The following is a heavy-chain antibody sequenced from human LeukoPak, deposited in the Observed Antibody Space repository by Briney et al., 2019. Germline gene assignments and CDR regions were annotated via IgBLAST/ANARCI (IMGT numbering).Heavy chain of an antibody. CDR3: ARVNGRGSYYDYYYYGMDV. CDR1: GGSFSGYY. D-gene: IGHD1-26*01. V-gene: IGHV4-34*01. Sequence: SETLSLTCAVYGGSFSGYYWSWIRQPPGKGLEWIGEINHSGSTNYNPSLKSRVTISVDTSKNQFSLKLSSVTAADTAVYYCARVNGRGSYYDYYYYGMDVWGQGTTVTVSS. J-gene: IGHJ6*02. CDR2: INHSGST.